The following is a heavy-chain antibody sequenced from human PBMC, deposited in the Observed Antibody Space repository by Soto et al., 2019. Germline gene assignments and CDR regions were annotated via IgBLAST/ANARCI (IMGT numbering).Heavy chain of an antibody. CDR1: GFTFSSYA. D-gene: IGHD3-22*01. Sequence: EVQLLESGGGLVQPGGSLRLSCAASGFTFSSYAMSWVRQAPGKGLEWVSGISGSGGWTQYAESVKGRFTISRDNSKNMLYMQMKSLRADDTAEYYCAKGSGFYDGGGYSHWAQGTLVTVSS. V-gene: IGHV3-23*01. CDR3: AKGSGFYDGGGYSH. CDR2: ISGSGGWT. J-gene: IGHJ4*02.